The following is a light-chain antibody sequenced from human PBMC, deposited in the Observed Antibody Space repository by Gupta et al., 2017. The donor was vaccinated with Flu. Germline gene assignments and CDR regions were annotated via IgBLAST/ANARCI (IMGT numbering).Light chain of an antibody. CDR1: QSVLSSSNNKNY. Sequence: DIVMTQSPDSLAVSLGEGATISCKSSQSVLSSSNNKNYLAWYQQKPGQPPKLLIYWASARESGVPDRFSGSGSGTDFTLTISSLQAEDVAVYYCQQYYTPFTFGPGTKVDIK. J-gene: IGKJ3*01. V-gene: IGKV4-1*01. CDR3: QQYYTPFT. CDR2: WAS.